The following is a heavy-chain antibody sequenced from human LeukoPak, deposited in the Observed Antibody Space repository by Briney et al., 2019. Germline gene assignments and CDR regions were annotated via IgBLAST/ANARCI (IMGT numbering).Heavy chain of an antibody. V-gene: IGHV3-74*01. CDR3: VRYDVEARRFDY. Sequence: GGSLRLSCAASGFSFSAYWMHWVRQAPGKGLVWVSRINNEGSGTDYADFVKGRFTISRDNVENTLYLQMSSLSADDTAMYYCVRYDVEARRFDYWGQGTLVTVSS. D-gene: IGHD1-1*01. J-gene: IGHJ4*02. CDR2: INNEGSGT. CDR1: GFSFSAYW.